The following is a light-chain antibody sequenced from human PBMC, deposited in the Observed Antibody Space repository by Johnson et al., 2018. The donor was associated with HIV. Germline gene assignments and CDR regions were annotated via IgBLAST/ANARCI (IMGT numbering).Light chain of an antibody. CDR3: ETWDNSLNVGHV. V-gene: IGLV1-51*02. CDR2: EDT. Sequence: QSVLTQPPSVSAAPGQKVSISCSGSSSNIGDNYVSWYQQVPGTAPKLLIYEDTKRPSGIPDRFSGSKSGTSATLAITGLQTWDEADYYCETWDNSLNVGHVCGTGTNVTAL. J-gene: IGLJ1*01. CDR1: SSNIGDNY.